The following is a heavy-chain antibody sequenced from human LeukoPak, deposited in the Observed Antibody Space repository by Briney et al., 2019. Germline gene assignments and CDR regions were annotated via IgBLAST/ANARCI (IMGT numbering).Heavy chain of an antibody. CDR3: LRAQGGDFDWSPSGI. V-gene: IGHV3-64*01. CDR2: ISSDGGDT. D-gene: IGHD3-9*01. Sequence: GGSLRLSCAASGFTFSSYAMHWVRQAPGKGPEYVTIISSDGGDTAYANSVKGRFTISRDNSKNTLYLQMCSLRPEDMAVYYCLRAQGGDFDWSPSGIWGQGTLVTVSS. CDR1: GFTFSSYA. J-gene: IGHJ4*02.